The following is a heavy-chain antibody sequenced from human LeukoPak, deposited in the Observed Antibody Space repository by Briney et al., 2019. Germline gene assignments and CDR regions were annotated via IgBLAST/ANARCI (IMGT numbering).Heavy chain of an antibody. J-gene: IGHJ5*02. CDR3: ATATWYYDFWSGYYTGNWFDP. Sequence: SETLSLTCTVSGGSISSYYWSWIRQPPGKGLEWIGYIHYSGTTNYNPSLKSRVTISVDTSKNQFSLKLSSVTAADTAVYYCATATWYYDFWSGYYTGNWFDPWGQGTLVTVSS. CDR2: IHYSGTT. V-gene: IGHV4-59*12. D-gene: IGHD3-3*01. CDR1: GGSISSYY.